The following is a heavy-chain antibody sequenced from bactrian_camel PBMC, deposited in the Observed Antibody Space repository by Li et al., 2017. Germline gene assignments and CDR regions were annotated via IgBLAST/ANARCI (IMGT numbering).Heavy chain of an antibody. CDR3: ALEAWAATCPPSLNQWDY. Sequence: HVQLVESGGGSVQTGGSLTLSCVVSGYSFSSVCMGWFHQAPGKEREGVAFIDTRDDSTRYADSVKGRFTISRDKAKNTLFLQMNNLTPQDTGRYSCALEAWAATCPPSLNQWDYWGQGTQVTVS. V-gene: IGHV3S61*01. CDR1: GYSFSSVC. D-gene: IGHD1*01. J-gene: IGHJ4*01. CDR2: IDTRDDST.